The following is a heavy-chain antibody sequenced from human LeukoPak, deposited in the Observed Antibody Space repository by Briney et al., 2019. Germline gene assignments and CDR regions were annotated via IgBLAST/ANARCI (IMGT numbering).Heavy chain of an antibody. J-gene: IGHJ3*01. CDR2: FFSGGST. Sequence: GGSLRLSCTASGFTFSAYAMMWVRQAPGKGPEWVSVFFSGGSTYYADSVQGRFTISRDDSENTLYLQMNNLRAEDTAVYYCARDVLDAFDVWGQGTMVTVSS. D-gene: IGHD2-8*01. V-gene: IGHV3-53*01. CDR3: ARDVLDAFDV. CDR1: GFTFSAYA.